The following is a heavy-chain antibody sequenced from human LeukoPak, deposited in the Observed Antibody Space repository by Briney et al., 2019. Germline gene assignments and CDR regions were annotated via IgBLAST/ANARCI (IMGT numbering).Heavy chain of an antibody. CDR3: ARSPVGHNAWFDP. D-gene: IGHD1-26*01. Sequence: ASVRVSCKASRHAFTSYDINWVRQATGQGLEWMGWMNPNSGNTGYAQKFQGRVTMTRNTSITTAYMELTSLRSGDTAVYYCARSPVGHNAWFDPWGQGTLVTVSS. V-gene: IGHV1-8*01. CDR2: MNPNSGNT. J-gene: IGHJ5*02. CDR1: RHAFTSYD.